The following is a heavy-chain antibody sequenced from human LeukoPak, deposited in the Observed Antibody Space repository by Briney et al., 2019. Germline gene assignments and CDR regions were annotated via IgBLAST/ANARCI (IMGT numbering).Heavy chain of an antibody. CDR3: TTDWAVFDAFDI. J-gene: IGHJ3*02. CDR2: IKSKTDGGTT. D-gene: IGHD6-19*01. V-gene: IGHV3-15*01. Sequence: PGGSLRLSCAASGFTFSNAWMSWVRQAPGEGLEWVGRIKSKTDGGTTDYAAPVKGRFTISRDDSKTTLYLQMNSLRTEDTAVYYCTTDWAVFDAFDIWGQGTMVTVSS. CDR1: GFTFSNAW.